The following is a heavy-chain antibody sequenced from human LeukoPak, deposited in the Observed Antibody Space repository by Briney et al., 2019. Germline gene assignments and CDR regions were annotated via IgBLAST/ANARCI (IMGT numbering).Heavy chain of an antibody. V-gene: IGHV5-51*01. CDR1: GYSFTSYW. D-gene: IGHD3-22*01. CDR2: IYPGDSGT. CDR3: ASSAPRQSYYDSRGYSYDVFDI. J-gene: IGHJ3*02. Sequence: GESLKISCKGSGYSFTSYWIGWVRQMPGKGLEWRRMIYPGDSGTRYSTPFQGQVTVSADKSISTAYLQWSSLKASDTAMYYCASSAPRQSYYDSRGYSYDVFDIWGQGTMFTASS.